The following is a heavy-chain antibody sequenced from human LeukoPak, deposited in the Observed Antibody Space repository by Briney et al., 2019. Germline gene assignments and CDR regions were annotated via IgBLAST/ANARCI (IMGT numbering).Heavy chain of an antibody. D-gene: IGHD3-22*01. CDR3: ARDLGYYDSSGYYRGAEYFQH. Sequence: GGSLRLSCAASGFTFSSYWMHWVRQAPGKGLVWVSRINSDGSSTSYADSVKGRFTISRDNAKNSLYLEMNILGAEDTAVYYCARDLGYYDSSGYYRGAEYFQHWGQGTLVTVSS. CDR1: GFTFSSYW. V-gene: IGHV3-74*01. CDR2: INSDGSST. J-gene: IGHJ1*01.